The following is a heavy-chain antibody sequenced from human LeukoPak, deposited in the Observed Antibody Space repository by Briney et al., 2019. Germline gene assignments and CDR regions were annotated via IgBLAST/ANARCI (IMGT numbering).Heavy chain of an antibody. D-gene: IGHD3-10*01. CDR3: ARDRDIMVRGVIGY. CDR1: GYTFTNYG. V-gene: IGHV1-18*01. CDR2: ISAYNGNT. Sequence: ASVKVSCKASGYTFTNYGISWVRQAPGQGLEWMGWISAYNGNTDYVQKLQGRVTMTTDTSTNTAYMELRSLRFDDTAVYYCARDRDIMVRGVIGYWGQGTLVTVSS. J-gene: IGHJ4*02.